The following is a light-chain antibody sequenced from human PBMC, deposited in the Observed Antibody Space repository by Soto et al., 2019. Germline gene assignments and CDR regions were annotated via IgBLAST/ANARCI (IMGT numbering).Light chain of an antibody. Sequence: DVVMTQSPLSLPVTLGQPASISCRSSQILLYSDGNTYLNWFQQRPGQSPRRLIYKVSNRDSGVPDRFSGSGSGTDFTLKISRVEAEDVGVYYCMQGTHLPLTCGGGTKVDIK. CDR3: MQGTHLPLT. J-gene: IGKJ4*01. CDR1: QILLYSDGNTY. V-gene: IGKV2-30*01. CDR2: KVS.